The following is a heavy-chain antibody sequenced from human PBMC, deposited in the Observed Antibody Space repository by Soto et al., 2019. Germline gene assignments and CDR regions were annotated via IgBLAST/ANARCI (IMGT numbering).Heavy chain of an antibody. CDR1: GYTFTGYY. V-gene: IGHV1-2*04. D-gene: IGHD1-26*01. CDR2: INPNSGGT. CDR3: ARDIEYSGSYSLDP. Sequence: ASVKVSCKASGYTFTGYYMHWVRQAPGQGLEWMGWINPNSGGTNYAQKFQGWATMTRDTSISTAYMELSRLRSDDTAVYYCARDIEYSGSYSLDPWGQGTLVTVSS. J-gene: IGHJ5*02.